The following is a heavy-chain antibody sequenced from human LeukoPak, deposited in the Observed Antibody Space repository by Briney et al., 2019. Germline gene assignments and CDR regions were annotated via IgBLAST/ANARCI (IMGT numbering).Heavy chain of an antibody. V-gene: IGHV4-61*01. J-gene: IGHJ4*02. Sequence: SETLSLTCTVSGGSVSSDSYYWSWIRQPPGKGLECIGYIYYNGNTNYSPSLKSRVAISIDTSKNQFSLKLNSVTAADTAVYYCARSGFYGSHPFDYWGQGGLVTVSS. CDR1: GGSVSSDSYY. CDR3: ARSGFYGSHPFDY. CDR2: IYYNGNT. D-gene: IGHD2/OR15-2a*01.